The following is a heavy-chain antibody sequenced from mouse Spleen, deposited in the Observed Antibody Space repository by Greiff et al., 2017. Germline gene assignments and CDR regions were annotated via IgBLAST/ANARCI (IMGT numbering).Heavy chain of an antibody. CDR2: IYPGSGST. Sequence: VQLVESGAELVKPGASVKMSCKASGYTFTSYWITWVKQRPGQGLEWIGDIYPGSGSTNYNEKFKSKATLTVDTSSSTAYMQLSSLTSEDSAVYYCAREGLYRGFAYWGQGTLVTVSA. CDR1: GYTFTSYW. J-gene: IGHJ3*01. D-gene: IGHD2-12*01. V-gene: IGHV1-55*01. CDR3: AREGLYRGFAY.